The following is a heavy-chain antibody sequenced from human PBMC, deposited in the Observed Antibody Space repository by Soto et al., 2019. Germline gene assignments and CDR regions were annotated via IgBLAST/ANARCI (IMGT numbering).Heavy chain of an antibody. J-gene: IGHJ4*02. CDR1: GGSFSSYA. V-gene: IGHV1-69*01. CDR2: INPIFGTP. Sequence: QLQLVQSGAEVQRPGSSVKVSCKASGGSFSSYAISWVRQAPGQGLEWMGGINPIFGTPHYAQKFQGRGTITADEVTSTAYMELTRLSSDDTAVYFCAREGRHFDYWGQGTLVTVSS. CDR3: AREGRHFDY.